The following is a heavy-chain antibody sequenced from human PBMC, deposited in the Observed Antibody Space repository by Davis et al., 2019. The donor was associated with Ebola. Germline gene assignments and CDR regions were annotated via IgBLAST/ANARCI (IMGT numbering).Heavy chain of an antibody. CDR3: ARHSSYSNYYYGMDV. D-gene: IGHD4-11*01. V-gene: IGHV5-51*01. J-gene: IGHJ6*02. Sequence: KVSCKGSGYSFTSYWIGWVRQMPGKGLEWMGIIYPGDSDTRYSPSFQGQVTISADKSISTAYLQWSSLKASDTAMYYCARHSSYSNYYYGMDVWGQGTTVTVSS. CDR1: GYSFTSYW. CDR2: IYPGDSDT.